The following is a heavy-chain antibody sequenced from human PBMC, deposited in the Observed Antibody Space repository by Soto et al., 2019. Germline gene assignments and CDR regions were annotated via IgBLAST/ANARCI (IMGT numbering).Heavy chain of an antibody. V-gene: IGHV3-23*01. J-gene: IGHJ4*02. Sequence: GESLKISCAASGFTFSSYAMSWVRQAPGKGLEWVSAISGSGGSTYYADSVKGRFTISRDNSKNTLYLQMNSLRAEDTAVYYCAKGIAVAGSNRYYFDYLGQGTLVTVSS. CDR2: ISGSGGST. CDR1: GFTFSSYA. D-gene: IGHD6-19*01. CDR3: AKGIAVAGSNRYYFDY.